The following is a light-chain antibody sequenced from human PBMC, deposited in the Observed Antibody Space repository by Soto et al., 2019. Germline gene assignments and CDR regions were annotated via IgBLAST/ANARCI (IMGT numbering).Light chain of an antibody. CDR1: SSDVGGYNY. CDR3: GSYTSSSTLVV. V-gene: IGLV2-14*01. Sequence: QSALTQPASVSGSPGQSITISCTGTSSDVGGYNYVSWYQRHSGKAPKLMIYDVSNRPSGVSNRFSGSKSGNTASLTISGLQAEDEADYYCGSYTSSSTLVVFGGGTKLNVL. J-gene: IGLJ2*01. CDR2: DVS.